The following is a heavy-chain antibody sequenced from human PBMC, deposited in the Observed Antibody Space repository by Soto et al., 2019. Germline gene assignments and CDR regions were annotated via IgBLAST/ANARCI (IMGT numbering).Heavy chain of an antibody. D-gene: IGHD6-19*01. CDR1: GGSVSSGSYY. CDR2: IYYSGST. Sequence: SETLSLTCTVSGGSVSSGSYYWSWIRQPPGKGLEWIGYIYYSGSTNYNPSLKSRVTISVDTSKNQFSLKLSSVTAADTAVYYCAREGRGYSSGWYVHGTPYGMAVWGQATTVTVSS. CDR3: AREGRGYSSGWYVHGTPYGMAV. J-gene: IGHJ6*02. V-gene: IGHV4-61*01.